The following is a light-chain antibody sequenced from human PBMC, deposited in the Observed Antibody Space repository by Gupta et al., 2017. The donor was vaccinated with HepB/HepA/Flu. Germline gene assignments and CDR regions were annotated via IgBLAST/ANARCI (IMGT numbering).Light chain of an antibody. CDR1: QPINNY. CDR2: AVS. Sequence: IHMLQSQSPLSASVGDRITVTCRASQPINNYLNWYQQRPGKAPTLLVYAVSNLQNGVPSRFSGSASGTVFILSISGLQPEDFATYYCQQSFRNFTFGQGTKLDIK. J-gene: IGKJ5*01. V-gene: IGKV1-39*01. CDR3: QQSFRNFT.